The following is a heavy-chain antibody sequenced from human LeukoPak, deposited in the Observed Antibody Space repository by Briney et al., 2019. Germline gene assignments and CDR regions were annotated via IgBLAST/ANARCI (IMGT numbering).Heavy chain of an antibody. Sequence: QPGGSLRLSCSASGFTFSSYAMHWVRQAPGKGLEWVAVISYDGSNKYYADSVKGRFTISRDNSKNTLYLQMNSLRAEDTAVYYCARCAKIQFNPYYYYYYMDVWGKGTTVTVSS. D-gene: IGHD4-11*01. CDR3: ARCAKIQFNPYYYYYYMDV. CDR1: GFTFSSYA. CDR2: ISYDGSNK. V-gene: IGHV3-30-3*01. J-gene: IGHJ6*03.